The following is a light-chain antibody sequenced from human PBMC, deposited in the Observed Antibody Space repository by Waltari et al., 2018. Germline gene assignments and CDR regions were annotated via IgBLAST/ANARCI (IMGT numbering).Light chain of an antibody. CDR1: QDIGNN. V-gene: IGKV1-6*01. CDR2: GAS. J-gene: IGKJ1*01. CDR3: LQDYNFLWT. Sequence: AIQMTQSPSSLPASVGDRVTLTCRASQDIGNNLGWYQQKPGKAPKLLIYGASSLQSGVPSRFSGSGSGTDFTLTISSLQPEDFATYYCLQDYNFLWTFGQGTKLEIK.